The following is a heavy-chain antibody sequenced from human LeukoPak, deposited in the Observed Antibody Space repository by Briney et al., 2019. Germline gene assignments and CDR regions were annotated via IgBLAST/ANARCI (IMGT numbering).Heavy chain of an antibody. V-gene: IGHV1-69*05. J-gene: IGHJ6*03. Sequence: SVKVSCKASGGTFSSYAISWVRQAPGQGLEWMGGIIPIFGTANYAQKFQGRVTITTDESTSTAYMELSSLRSEDTAVYYCASPVRLGYYYYMDVWGKGTTVTVPS. D-gene: IGHD3-16*01. CDR1: GGTFSSYA. CDR2: IIPIFGTA. CDR3: ASPVRLGYYYYMDV.